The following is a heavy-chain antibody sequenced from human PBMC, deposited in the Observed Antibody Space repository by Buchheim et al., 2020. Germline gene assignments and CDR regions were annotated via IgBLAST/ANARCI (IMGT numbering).Heavy chain of an antibody. V-gene: IGHV3-74*01. CDR3: ARDKGYNVDFDY. J-gene: IGHJ4*02. CDR2: INGDGSRT. CDR1: GFTFSSYW. Sequence: EVQLVESGGGLVQPGGSLRLSCAASGFTFSSYWMHWVRQAPGKGLVWVSRINGDGSRTSNVDSVKGRLIISRDNAKNTLYVQMNSLRAEDTAVYYCARDKGYNVDFDYWGRGTL. D-gene: IGHD5-24*01.